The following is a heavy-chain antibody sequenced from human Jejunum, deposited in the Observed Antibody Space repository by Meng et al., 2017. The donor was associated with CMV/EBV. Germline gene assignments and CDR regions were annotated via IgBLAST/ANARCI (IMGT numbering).Heavy chain of an antibody. V-gene: IGHV3-74*01. CDR2: INSDGSST. CDR3: ARGYNYNMDV. J-gene: IGHJ6*02. CDR1: GFTFSRYW. Sequence: AASGFTFSRYWMPWVRQAPGKGPVWVSRINSDGSSTSYAESVKGRFTISRDNAKNTLYLQMNSLRAEDTAVYYCARGYNYNMDVWGQGTTVTVSS.